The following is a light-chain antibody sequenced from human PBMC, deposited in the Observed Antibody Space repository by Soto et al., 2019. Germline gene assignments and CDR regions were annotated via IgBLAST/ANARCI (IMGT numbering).Light chain of an antibody. CDR1: QSVSSN. CDR3: QQYNDWPLT. V-gene: IGKV3D-15*01. CDR2: DIS. J-gene: IGKJ4*01. Sequence: EIVMTQSPATLSVSPGERATLSCRASQSVSSNLAWYQQKPGQAPSLLIYDISARATGIPTRFSGSGSGTEFTLTISSLQSEDFAVYCCQQYNDWPLTFGGGTKV.